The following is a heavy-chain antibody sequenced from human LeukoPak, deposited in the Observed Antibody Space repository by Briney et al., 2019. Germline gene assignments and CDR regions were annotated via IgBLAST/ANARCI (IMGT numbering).Heavy chain of an antibody. Sequence: PSETLSLTCTVSGGSISSYYWSWIRQPPGKGLEWTGYIYYSGSTNYNPSLKSRVTISVDTSKNQFSLKLSSVTAADTAVYYCARHDYDPRDYMDVWGKGTTVTVSS. CDR2: IYYSGST. CDR3: ARHDYDPRDYMDV. CDR1: GGSISSYY. D-gene: IGHD3-16*01. V-gene: IGHV4-59*01. J-gene: IGHJ6*03.